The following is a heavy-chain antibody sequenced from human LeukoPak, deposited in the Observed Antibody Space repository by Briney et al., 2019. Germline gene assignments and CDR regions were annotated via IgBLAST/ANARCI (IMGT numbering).Heavy chain of an antibody. Sequence: GRSLRLSCAASGFTFSSYGMHWVRQAPGKGLEWVAVIWYDGSNKYYAASVKGRFTISRDNSKNTLYLQMNSLRAEDTAVYYCARDYHDYGDYGFGPFDYWGQGTLVTVSS. CDR2: IWYDGSNK. CDR1: GFTFSSYG. D-gene: IGHD4-17*01. V-gene: IGHV3-33*01. J-gene: IGHJ4*02. CDR3: ARDYHDYGDYGFGPFDY.